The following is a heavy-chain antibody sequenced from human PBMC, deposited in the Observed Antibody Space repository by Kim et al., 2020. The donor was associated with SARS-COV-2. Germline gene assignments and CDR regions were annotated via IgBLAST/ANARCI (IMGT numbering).Heavy chain of an antibody. CDR3: ASPTSSSGSYWGEILGYYYYGMDV. D-gene: IGHD3-10*01. Sequence: SVKVSCKASGGTFSSYAISWVRQAPGQGLEWMGGIIPIFGTANYAQKFQGRVTITADESTSTAYMELSSLRSEDTAVYYCASPTSSSGSYWGEILGYYYYGMDVWGQGTTVTVSS. CDR2: IIPIFGTA. V-gene: IGHV1-69*13. J-gene: IGHJ6*02. CDR1: GGTFSSYA.